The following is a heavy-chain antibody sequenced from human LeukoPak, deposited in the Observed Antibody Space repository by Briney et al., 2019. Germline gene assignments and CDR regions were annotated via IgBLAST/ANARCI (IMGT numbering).Heavy chain of an antibody. Sequence: GGSLRLSCAASGFTFNSYAMSWVRQAPGKGLEWVSTISASGGSTHYADSVKGRFTFSRDNSKNTLYLQMNSLRAEDTAVYYCAERPYTSRGAFDYWGQGTLVTVSS. V-gene: IGHV3-23*01. CDR1: GFTFNSYA. CDR3: AERPYTSRGAFDY. J-gene: IGHJ4*02. CDR2: ISASGGST. D-gene: IGHD4-11*01.